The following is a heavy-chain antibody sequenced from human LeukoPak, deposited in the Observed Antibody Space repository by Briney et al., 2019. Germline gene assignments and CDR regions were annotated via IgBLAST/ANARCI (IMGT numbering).Heavy chain of an antibody. CDR1: GGSINGYY. J-gene: IGHJ6*02. CDR2: IYSGGST. V-gene: IGHV4-4*07. D-gene: IGHD5-24*01. CDR3: ATGRDADSARGYYDMDV. Sequence: SGALSLTCTVSGGSINGYYWTLIRQPAGKGLELIWRIYSGGSTNYNPPLKSRVTMSVDTSKNQFSLKLSSVTAADTAVYYCATGRDADSARGYYDMDVWGQGTTVTVSS.